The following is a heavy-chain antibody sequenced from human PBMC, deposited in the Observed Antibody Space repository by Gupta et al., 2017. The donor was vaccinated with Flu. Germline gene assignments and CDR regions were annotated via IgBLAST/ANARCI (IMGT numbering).Heavy chain of an antibody. V-gene: IGHV4-34*01. CDR2: INHSGST. CDR1: GGSFSGYY. J-gene: IGHJ4*02. D-gene: IGHD5-18*01. CDR3: ARGYSYDLDDY. Sequence: QVQLQQWGAGLLKPSETLSLTCAVYGGSFSGYYWSWIRQPPGKGLEWIGEINHSGSTNYNPSLKSRVTISVDTSKNQFSLKLSSVTAADTAVYYCARGYSYDLDDYWGQGTLVTVSS.